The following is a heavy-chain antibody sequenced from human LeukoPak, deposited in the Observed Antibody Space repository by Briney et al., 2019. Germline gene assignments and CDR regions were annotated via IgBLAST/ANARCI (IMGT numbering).Heavy chain of an antibody. V-gene: IGHV1-2*02. CDR3: ARALNSGYGIDY. CDR1: GYTFTGYY. J-gene: IGHJ4*02. Sequence: GASVKVSCKASGYTFTGYYMHWVRQAPGQGLEWMGWINPNSGGTNYAQKFQGRVTMTRDTSISTAYMELSRLRSGDTAVYYCARALNSGYGIDYWGQGTLVTVSS. D-gene: IGHD5-12*01. CDR2: INPNSGGT.